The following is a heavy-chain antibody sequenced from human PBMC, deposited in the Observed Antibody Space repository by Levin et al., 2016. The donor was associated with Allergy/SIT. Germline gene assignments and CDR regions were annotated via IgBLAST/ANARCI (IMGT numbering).Heavy chain of an antibody. CDR3: TRGYSDAGNGVFDI. J-gene: IGHJ3*02. D-gene: IGHD5-12*01. Sequence: GGSLRLSCAASGFTLSNYWMHWVRQAPGKGLVWVSRINSDGNIINYADSVKGRFTVSRDNTKNTLSLQMNGLRAEDTAVYYCTRGYSDAGNGVFDIWGRGTVVTVSS. CDR2: INSDGNII. V-gene: IGHV3-74*01. CDR1: GFTLSNYW.